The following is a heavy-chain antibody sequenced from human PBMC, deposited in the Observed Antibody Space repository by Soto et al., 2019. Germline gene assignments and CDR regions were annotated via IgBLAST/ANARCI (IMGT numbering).Heavy chain of an antibody. CDR2: ISAYNGNK. Sequence: QVQLVQSGAEVKKPWASVKVSCTASGYTFTSYGISWVRQAPGQGLEWMGWISAYNGNKNYAQKLQGRVTMTTDTSTSTAYMELRSLRSDDTAVYYCARDITPHPTQIVVVIIGYWGQGTLVTVSS. J-gene: IGHJ4*02. CDR3: ARDITPHPTQIVVVIIGY. CDR1: GYTFTSYG. D-gene: IGHD3-22*01. V-gene: IGHV1-18*01.